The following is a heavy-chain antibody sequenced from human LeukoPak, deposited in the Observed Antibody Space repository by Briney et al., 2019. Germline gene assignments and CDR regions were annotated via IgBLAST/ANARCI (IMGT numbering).Heavy chain of an antibody. CDR2: NNGSGSST. J-gene: IGHJ4*02. CDR1: GFTFSSYA. V-gene: IGHV3-23*01. Sequence: GGSLRLSCAASGFTFSSYAMSWVRQAPGKGLEWGSDNNGSGSSTYYAGSVKGRFTIYRDHSKNMLYLQMYRLRAEDTALYLCGKALRTGMFRGVIDYWGQGTPVTVSS. CDR3: GKALRTGMFRGVIDY. D-gene: IGHD3-10*01.